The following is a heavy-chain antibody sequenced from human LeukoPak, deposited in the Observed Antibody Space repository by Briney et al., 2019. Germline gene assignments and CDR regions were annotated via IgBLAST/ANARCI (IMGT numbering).Heavy chain of an antibody. Sequence: PGGSLRLSCAASGFTFSSYGRHWVRQAPGKGLEWVAVISYDGSNKYYADSVKGRFTISRDNSKNTLYLQMNSLRAEDTAVYYCAKDYDFWSRYGMDVWGQGTTVTVSS. V-gene: IGHV3-30*18. J-gene: IGHJ6*02. CDR2: ISYDGSNK. D-gene: IGHD3-3*01. CDR3: AKDYDFWSRYGMDV. CDR1: GFTFSSYG.